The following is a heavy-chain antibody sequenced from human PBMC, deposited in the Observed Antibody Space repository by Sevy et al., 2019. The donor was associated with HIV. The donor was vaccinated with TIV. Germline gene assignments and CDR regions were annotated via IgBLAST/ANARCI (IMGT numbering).Heavy chain of an antibody. J-gene: IGHJ4*02. CDR1: GFTVSSNY. D-gene: IGHD5-18*01. V-gene: IGHV3-53*01. CDR2: IYSGGST. Sequence: GGSLRLSCAASGFTVSSNYMSWVRQAPGKGLEWVSVIYSGGSTYYADSVKGRFTISRDNSKNTLYLQMNSLRAEDTAVYYSARYTASGPEYFDYWGQGTLVTVSS. CDR3: ARYTASGPEYFDY.